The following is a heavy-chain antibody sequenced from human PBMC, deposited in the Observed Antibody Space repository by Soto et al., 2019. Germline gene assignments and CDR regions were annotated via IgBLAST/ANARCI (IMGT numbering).Heavy chain of an antibody. CDR3: ASRAYYYDSSGYFDY. CDR1: GFTFSSYA. Sequence: EVQLLESGGGLVQPGGSLRLSCAASGFTFSSYAMSWVRQAPGKGLEWVSAISGSGGSTYYADSVKGRFTISRDNSKNTLYLQMNSLRAEHTAVYYCASRAYYYDSSGYFDYWGQGTLVTVSS. D-gene: IGHD3-22*01. CDR2: ISGSGGST. V-gene: IGHV3-23*01. J-gene: IGHJ4*02.